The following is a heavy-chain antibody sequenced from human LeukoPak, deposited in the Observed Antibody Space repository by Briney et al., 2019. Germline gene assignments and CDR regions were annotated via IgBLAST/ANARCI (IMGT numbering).Heavy chain of an antibody. D-gene: IGHD1-26*01. J-gene: IGHJ4*02. CDR1: GFTFSSFA. V-gene: IGHV3-23*01. CDR2: IDNGGTT. Sequence: PGGSLRLSCAASGFTFSSFAGGWVRPGPGEGLEWVSSIDNGGTTYYAGSVKGRFTISRDNSKNTLYLQVNSLRAEDTAVYYCAKMRGHPREAYYFDSWGQGALVTVSS. CDR3: AKMRGHPREAYYFDS.